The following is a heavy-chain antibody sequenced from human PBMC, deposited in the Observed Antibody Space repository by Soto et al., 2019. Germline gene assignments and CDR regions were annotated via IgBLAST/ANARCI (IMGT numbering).Heavy chain of an antibody. CDR2: IYSGGST. J-gene: IGHJ4*02. Sequence: GGSLRLSCAASGFTVSSNYMSWVRQAPGKGLEWVSVIYSGGSTYYADSVKGRFTISRDNSKNTLYLQMNSLRAEDTAVYYCARPAWGDSSGYYYSGDYWGQGTLVTVSS. D-gene: IGHD3-22*01. CDR1: GFTVSSNY. CDR3: ARPAWGDSSGYYYSGDY. V-gene: IGHV3-53*01.